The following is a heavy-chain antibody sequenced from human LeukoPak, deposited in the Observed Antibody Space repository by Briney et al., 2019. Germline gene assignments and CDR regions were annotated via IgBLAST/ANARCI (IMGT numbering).Heavy chain of an antibody. CDR2: ISAYNGNT. Sequence: ASVKVSCKASGYTFTSYGISWVRQAPGQGLEWMGWISAYNGNTNYAQKLQGRVTMTTDTSTSTAYMELRSLRSDDTAVYYCARSRAPLGLSLADYWGQGTLVTVSS. CDR3: ARSRAPLGLSLADY. J-gene: IGHJ4*02. V-gene: IGHV1-18*01. D-gene: IGHD3-16*02. CDR1: GYTFTSYG.